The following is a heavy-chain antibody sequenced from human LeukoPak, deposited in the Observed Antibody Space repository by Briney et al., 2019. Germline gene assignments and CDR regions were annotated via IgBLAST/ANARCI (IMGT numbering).Heavy chain of an antibody. D-gene: IGHD5-18*01. CDR3: ARNLDSYGTYYFDY. CDR1: GYTFTSYG. V-gene: IGHV1-18*01. J-gene: IGHJ4*02. CDR2: ISAYNGNT. Sequence: ASVKVSCKASGYTFTSYGISWVRQAPGQGLAWMGWISAYNGNTNYAQKLQGRVTMTTDTSTSTAYMELRSLRSDDTAVYYCARNLDSYGTYYFDYWGQGTLVTVSS.